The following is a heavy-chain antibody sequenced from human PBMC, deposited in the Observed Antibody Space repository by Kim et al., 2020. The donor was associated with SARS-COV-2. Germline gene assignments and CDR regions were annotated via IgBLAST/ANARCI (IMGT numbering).Heavy chain of an antibody. CDR3: ARGAMTSVTANEGDHY. J-gene: IGHJ6*01. D-gene: IGHD4-17*01. CDR2: INHRRST. CDR1: GGSFSGHY. V-gene: IGHV4-34*01. Sequence: SETLSLTCAVYGGSFSGHYWTWIRQPPGKGPEWIAEINHRRSTNYNPSLKSRVTVSVDTSKNQFSLKVSSLTAADTAVYYFARGAMTSVTANEGDHY.